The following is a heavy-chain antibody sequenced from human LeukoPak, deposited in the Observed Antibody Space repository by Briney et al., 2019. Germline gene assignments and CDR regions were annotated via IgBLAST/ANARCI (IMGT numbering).Heavy chain of an antibody. CDR2: IKQDGSEK. D-gene: IGHD4-17*01. Sequence: GGSLRLSCAVSGFTFSSYWMSWVRQAPGKGLEWVANIKQDGSEKYYVDSVKGRFTISKDNAKNSLYLQMNSLRAEDTAVYYCARFPSAPYGDYFDYWGQGTLVTVSS. J-gene: IGHJ4*02. CDR3: ARFPSAPYGDYFDY. CDR1: GFTFSSYW. V-gene: IGHV3-7*01.